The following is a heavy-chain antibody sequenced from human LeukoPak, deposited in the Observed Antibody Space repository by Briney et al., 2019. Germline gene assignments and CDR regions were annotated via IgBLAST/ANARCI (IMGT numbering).Heavy chain of an antibody. V-gene: IGHV1-18*04. CDR1: GYTFTSYG. D-gene: IGHD5-12*01. CDR3: ARDLEIGATIHDWFAP. J-gene: IGHJ5*02. Sequence: ASVKVSCKASGYTFTSYGISWVRQAPGQGLEWMGWISAYNGNTNYAQKLQGRVTMTTDTSTSTAYMELRSLRSDDTAVYYCARDLEIGATIHDWFAPGAQGPLVTVS. CDR2: ISAYNGNT.